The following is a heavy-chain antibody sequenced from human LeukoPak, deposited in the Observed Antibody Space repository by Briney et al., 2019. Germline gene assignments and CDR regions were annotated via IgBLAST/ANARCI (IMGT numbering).Heavy chain of an antibody. V-gene: IGHV4-34*01. J-gene: IGHJ4*02. CDR3: ARRLSSSWYRLFDY. D-gene: IGHD6-13*01. Sequence: SETLSLTCAVYGGSFIGYYWSWIRQPPGKGLEWSGEINHSGSTNYNPSLKSRVTISVDTSKNQFSLKLSSMTAADTAVYYCARRLSSSWYRLFDYWGQGTLVTVSS. CDR1: GGSFIGYY. CDR2: INHSGST.